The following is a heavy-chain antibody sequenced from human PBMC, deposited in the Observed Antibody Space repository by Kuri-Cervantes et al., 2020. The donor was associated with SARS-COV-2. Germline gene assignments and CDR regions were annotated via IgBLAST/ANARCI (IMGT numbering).Heavy chain of an antibody. CDR3: ARERVTTPYYYYYGMDV. CDR1: GFTFSSYA. J-gene: IGHJ6*02. D-gene: IGHD4-11*01. CDR2: ISSNGGST. V-gene: IGHV3-64*01. Sequence: GGSLRLSCAASGFTFSSYAMHWVRQAPGKGLEYVSAISSNGGSTYYANSVKGRFTISRDNSKNTLYLQMNSLRAEDTAVYYCARERVTTPYYYYYGMDVRGQGTTVTVSS.